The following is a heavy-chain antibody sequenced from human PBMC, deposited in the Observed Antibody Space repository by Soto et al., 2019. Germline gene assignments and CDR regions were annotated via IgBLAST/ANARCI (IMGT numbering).Heavy chain of an antibody. V-gene: IGHV3-23*01. Sequence: GGSLRLSCAASGFTFSSYAMSWVRQAPGKGLEWVSAISGSGGSTYYADSVKGRFTISRDNSKNTLYLQMNSLRAEDTAVYYCAKKGILHGYYRGGPLDYWGQGTLVTVSS. CDR2: ISGSGGST. J-gene: IGHJ4*02. CDR1: GFTFSSYA. CDR3: AKKGILHGYYRGGPLDY. D-gene: IGHD3-9*01.